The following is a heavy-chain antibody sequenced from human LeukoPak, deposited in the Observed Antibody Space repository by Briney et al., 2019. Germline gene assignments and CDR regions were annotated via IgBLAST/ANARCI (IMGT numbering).Heavy chain of an antibody. Sequence: SETLSLTCTVSGGSISSGSDYWSWIRQPAGKGLEWIGRIYTSGRTNYNPSHKSRVTISVDTSKNQFSLKLSSVTAADTAVYYCAKSLYGSGSYYNWFDPWGQGTLVTVSS. CDR1: GGSISSGSDY. V-gene: IGHV4-61*02. CDR3: AKSLYGSGSYYNWFDP. D-gene: IGHD3-10*01. CDR2: IYTSGRT. J-gene: IGHJ5*02.